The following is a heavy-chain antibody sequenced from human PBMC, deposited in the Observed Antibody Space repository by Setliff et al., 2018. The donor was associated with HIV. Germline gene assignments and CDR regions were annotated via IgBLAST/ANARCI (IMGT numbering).Heavy chain of an antibody. CDR3: TRGGSMTTLTT. Sequence: SETLSLTCAVSGVSTSSQYWSWIRQPPGKGLEWIGFIYYNVNNNYNPSLKSRVSISVDTSKNQFPLRLSSVTAADTAVYYCTRGGSMTTLTTWGQGTLVTVSS. V-gene: IGHV4-59*11. J-gene: IGHJ4*02. CDR1: GVSTSSQY. D-gene: IGHD4-4*01. CDR2: IYYNVNN.